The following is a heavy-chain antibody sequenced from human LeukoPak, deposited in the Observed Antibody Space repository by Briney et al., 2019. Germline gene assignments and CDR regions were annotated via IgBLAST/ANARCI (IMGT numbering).Heavy chain of an antibody. Sequence: SETLSLTCTVSGVPISSYYWSWLRQPAGKGLEWIGSIYTSGSTNYKPSLKSRVTMSVDTSKNQFSLKLSFVTAADTAVYYCARVTRAVTGWFDPWGQGTLVTVSS. CDR2: IYTSGST. J-gene: IGHJ5*02. V-gene: IGHV4-4*07. CDR3: ARVTRAVTGWFDP. D-gene: IGHD6-19*01. CDR1: GVPISSYY.